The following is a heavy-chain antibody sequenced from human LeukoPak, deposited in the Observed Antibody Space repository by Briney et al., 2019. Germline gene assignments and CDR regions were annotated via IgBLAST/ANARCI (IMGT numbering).Heavy chain of an antibody. CDR2: IYYSGST. CDR1: GGSISSYY. Sequence: SETLSLTCTVSGGSISSYYWSWIRRPPGKGLEWIGYIYYSGSTNYNPSLKSRVTISVDTSKNQFSLKLSSVTVADTAVYYCASVHEWILAYWGQGTLVTVSS. J-gene: IGHJ4*02. CDR3: ASVHEWILAY. D-gene: IGHD5-18*01. V-gene: IGHV4-59*01.